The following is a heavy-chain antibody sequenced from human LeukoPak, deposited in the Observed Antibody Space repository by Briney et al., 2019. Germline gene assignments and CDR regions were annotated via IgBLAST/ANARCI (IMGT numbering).Heavy chain of an antibody. CDR2: ISGSGGST. J-gene: IGHJ4*02. V-gene: IGHV3-23*01. Sequence: LTGGSLRLSCAASGFTFSSYGMSWVRQAPGKGLEWVSAISGSGGSTYYADSVKGRFTISRDNAKNSLYLQMNSLRAEDTAVYYCARDYGGSSPFDYWGQGTLVTVSS. D-gene: IGHD4-23*01. CDR1: GFTFSSYG. CDR3: ARDYGGSSPFDY.